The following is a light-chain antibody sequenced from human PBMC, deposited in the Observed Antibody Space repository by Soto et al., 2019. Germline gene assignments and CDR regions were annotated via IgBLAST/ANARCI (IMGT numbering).Light chain of an antibody. CDR3: QQYNSYSPWS. Sequence: DIQMTQSPSTLSASVGDRVTITCQATESISRWLAWYQQKPGKAPKVLIYDASSLESGVPSRFSGSGSGTEFTLTISSLQPDDFANYYCQQYNSYSPWSLGQGTKVDIK. V-gene: IGKV1-5*01. CDR1: ESISRW. CDR2: DAS. J-gene: IGKJ1*01.